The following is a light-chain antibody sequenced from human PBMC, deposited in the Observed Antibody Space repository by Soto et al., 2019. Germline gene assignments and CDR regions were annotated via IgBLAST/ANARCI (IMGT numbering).Light chain of an antibody. CDR3: QHHDAFPYT. J-gene: IGKJ2*01. CDR1: QSVGSN. V-gene: IGKV3-15*01. Sequence: EIVMTQSPVTLSVSPGERATLSCRASQSVGSNLAWYQQRPGQANRLLIYGASTRATGIPARFSGSGSGTECTLTISILQSEDFAVYYCQHHDAFPYTFGQGTKLEIK. CDR2: GAS.